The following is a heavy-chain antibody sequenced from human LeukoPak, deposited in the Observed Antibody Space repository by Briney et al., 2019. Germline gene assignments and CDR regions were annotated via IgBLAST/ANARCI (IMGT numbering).Heavy chain of an antibody. J-gene: IGHJ4*02. D-gene: IGHD5-18*01. CDR2: IYSGGST. V-gene: IGHV3-53*01. CDR3: AREERYSYGYVGSY. CDR1: GFTVSSNY. Sequence: GGSLRLSCAASGFTVSSNYMSWVRQAPGKGLEWVSVIYSGGSTYYADSVKGRFTISRDNSKNTLYLQMNSLRAEDTAVYYCAREERYSYGYVGSYWGQGTLVTVSS.